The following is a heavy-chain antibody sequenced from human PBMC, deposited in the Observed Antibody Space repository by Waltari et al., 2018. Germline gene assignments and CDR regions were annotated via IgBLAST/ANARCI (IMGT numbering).Heavy chain of an antibody. D-gene: IGHD6-19*01. J-gene: IGHJ4*02. V-gene: IGHV5-51*03. CDR1: GYSFTSYW. CDR3: ARPGYSSGWYREAYYFDY. Sequence: EVQLVQSGAEVKKPGESLKISCKGSGYSFTSYWIGWVRQMPGKGLEWMGIIYPGDSDTRYSPSFQGQVTISADKSISTAYLQWSSLKASDTAMYYCARPGYSSGWYREAYYFDYWGQGTLVTVSS. CDR2: IYPGDSDT.